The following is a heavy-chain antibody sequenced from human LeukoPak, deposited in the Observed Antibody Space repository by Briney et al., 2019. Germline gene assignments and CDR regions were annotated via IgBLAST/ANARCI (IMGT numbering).Heavy chain of an antibody. CDR3: TREVATLFNDY. CDR1: GFTFSSYS. D-gene: IGHD5-12*01. J-gene: IGHJ4*02. Sequence: PGGSLRLSCAASGFTFSSYSMNWVRQAPGKGLEWVSSISSSSSYIYYADSAKGRFTISRDNAKNSLYLQMNSLRAEDTAVYYCTREVATLFNDYWGQGTLVTVSS. V-gene: IGHV3-21*01. CDR2: ISSSSSYI.